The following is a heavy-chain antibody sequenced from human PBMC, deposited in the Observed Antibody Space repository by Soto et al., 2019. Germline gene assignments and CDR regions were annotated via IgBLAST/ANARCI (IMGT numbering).Heavy chain of an antibody. D-gene: IGHD6-13*01. CDR1: GYTFTSYG. V-gene: IGHV1-18*01. CDR2: ISAYNGNT. CDR3: ARDRSSRVNIAAAGTEAY. Sequence: QVQLVQSGAEVKKPGASVKVSCKASGYTFTSYGISWVRQAPGQGLEWMGWISAYNGNTNYAQKLQGRVTMTTDTSTSTAYMELRRLRSDDTAVYYCARDRSSRVNIAAAGTEAYWGQGTLVTVSS. J-gene: IGHJ4*02.